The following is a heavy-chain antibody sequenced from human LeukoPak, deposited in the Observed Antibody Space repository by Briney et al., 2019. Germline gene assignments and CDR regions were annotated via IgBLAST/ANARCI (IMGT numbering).Heavy chain of an antibody. CDR3: AIHSIDEPSFRREN. CDR1: VGSLTTFD. CDR2: IYYSGTT. V-gene: IGHV4-59*08. D-gene: IGHD3-16*02. J-gene: IGHJ4*02. Sequence: SETLSLTCTVSVGSLTTFDCTWVRQPPGKGLEWIAYIYYSGTTNYNPSLKSRVTISVDTSKNQFSLKLNSVTAADTAVYYCAIHSIDEPSFRRENWGQGALVTVSS.